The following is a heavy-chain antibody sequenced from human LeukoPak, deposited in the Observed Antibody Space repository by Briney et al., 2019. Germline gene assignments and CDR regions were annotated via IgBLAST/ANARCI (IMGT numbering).Heavy chain of an antibody. V-gene: IGHV4-39*07. D-gene: IGHD2-2*01. Sequence: SETLSLTCTVSGGSVSSSSYFWGWIRQPPGKGLEWIGTMFYSGSTHYYPSLKSRVTISVDTSKNQFFLKLNSVTAADTAVYYCARDQLVPGVTNTWFDPWGQGILVTVSS. CDR2: MFYSGST. CDR1: GGSVSSSSYF. J-gene: IGHJ5*02. CDR3: ARDQLVPGVTNTWFDP.